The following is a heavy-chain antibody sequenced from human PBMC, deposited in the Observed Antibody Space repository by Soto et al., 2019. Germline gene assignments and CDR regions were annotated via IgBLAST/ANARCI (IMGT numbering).Heavy chain of an antibody. D-gene: IGHD4-17*01. CDR1: GASVSSGDYY. V-gene: IGHV4-30-4*01. CDR2: TYYSGDS. J-gene: IGHJ4*02. CDR3: VGTGTTDDY. Sequence: SETLSLTCTVSGASVSSGDYYWSSIRQSPGKGLEWIGYTYYSGDSYYNPSLKGRLTISIDTSKNQFSLILNSVTVADTAIYYCVGTGTTDDYWGRGTLVTVSS.